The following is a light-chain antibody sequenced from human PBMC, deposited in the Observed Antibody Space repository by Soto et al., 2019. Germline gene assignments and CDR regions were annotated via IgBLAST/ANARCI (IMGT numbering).Light chain of an antibody. CDR1: EFLRSSY. CDR3: QQQGT. J-gene: IGKJ2*01. CDR2: AAS. V-gene: IGKV3-20*01. Sequence: EIVLTQSPGTLSLSPGERATLSCRASEFLRSSYLFWYQQKPGQAPRLLIYAASRRATGIPDRVSGSGSATEYTLTINTLEPEDFAVYYCQQQGTFGQGTKLEIK.